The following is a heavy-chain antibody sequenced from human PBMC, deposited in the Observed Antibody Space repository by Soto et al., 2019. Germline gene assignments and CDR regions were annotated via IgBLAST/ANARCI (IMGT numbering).Heavy chain of an antibody. CDR1: GGSISSGGYS. CDR3: ARNYGGNSGSDY. V-gene: IGHV4-30-2*01. D-gene: IGHD4-17*01. Sequence: PSETLSLTCAVSGGSISSGGYSWSWIRQPPGKGLEWIGYIYHSGSTYYNPSLKSRVTISVDRSKNQFSLKLSSVTAADTAVYYCARNYGGNSGSDYWGQGTLVTVSS. CDR2: IYHSGST. J-gene: IGHJ4*02.